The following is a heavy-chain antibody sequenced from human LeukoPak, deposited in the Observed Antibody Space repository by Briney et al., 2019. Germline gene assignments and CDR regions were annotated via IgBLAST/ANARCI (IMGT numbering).Heavy chain of an antibody. Sequence: ASVKVSCKASGYTFTGYYMHWVRQAPGQGLEWMGWINPNSGGTNYAQKFQGRVTMTRDTSISTVYMELSRLRSDDTAIHYCAKDKDTKWYRFDYWGQGTLVTVSS. J-gene: IGHJ4*02. V-gene: IGHV1-2*02. CDR1: GYTFTGYY. D-gene: IGHD2-15*01. CDR2: INPNSGGT. CDR3: AKDKDTKWYRFDY.